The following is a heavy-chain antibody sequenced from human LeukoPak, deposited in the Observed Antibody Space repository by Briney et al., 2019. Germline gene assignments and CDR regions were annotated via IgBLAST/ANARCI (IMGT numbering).Heavy chain of an antibody. V-gene: IGHV1-18*01. CDR2: ISAYNGNT. CDR1: GYTFTSYG. D-gene: IGHD1-14*01. J-gene: IGHJ5*02. Sequence: ASVKVSCKASGYTFTSYGISWVRQAPGQGIEWMGWISAYNGNTNYAQKLQGRVTMTTDTSTSTAYMELRSLRSDDTAVYYCARAVFGNGWFDPWGQGTLVTVSS. CDR3: ARAVFGNGWFDP.